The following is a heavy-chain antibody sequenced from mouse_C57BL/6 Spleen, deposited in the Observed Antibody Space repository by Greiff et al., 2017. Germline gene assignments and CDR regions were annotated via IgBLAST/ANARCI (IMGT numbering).Heavy chain of an antibody. CDR2: IDPSDSYT. D-gene: IGHD2-1*01. V-gene: IGHV1-69*01. CDR3: ARDGNTGYYYAMDY. J-gene: IGHJ4*01. Sequence: QVQLQQPGAELVMPGASVKLSCKASGYTFTSYWMHWVKQRPGQGLEWIGEIDPSDSYTNYNQKFKGKSTLTVDKSSSPAYMQLSSLTSEDSAVYYCARDGNTGYYYAMDYWGQGTSVTVSS. CDR1: GYTFTSYW.